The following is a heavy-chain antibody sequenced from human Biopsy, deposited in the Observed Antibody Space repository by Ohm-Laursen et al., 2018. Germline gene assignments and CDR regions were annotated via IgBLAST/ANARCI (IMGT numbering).Heavy chain of an antibody. CDR1: GDSISSYY. CDR3: ARDRGYYSDRTVPGYFDL. J-gene: IGHJ2*01. V-gene: IGHV4-59*01. CDR2: VYYTGST. Sequence: SEILSLTCAVSGDSISSYYWSWIRQPPGKGLQWIGYVYYTGSTDYNPSPQSRVTISVDTSKNHFSLRLRSVTPADTAIYYCARDRGYYSDRTVPGYFDLWGRGTLVTVSS. D-gene: IGHD3-22*01.